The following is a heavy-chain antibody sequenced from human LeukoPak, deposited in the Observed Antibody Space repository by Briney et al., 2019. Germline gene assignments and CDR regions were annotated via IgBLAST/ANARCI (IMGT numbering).Heavy chain of an antibody. Sequence: ESGPSLVNPPATLTLTCSFSGFSLPTDQVAVGWIRQSPGKALEWFSLIYLDDATRYSASLESRLTISKVRSRNQVLLTMTEMDPADTGSYYCARWRATSTIPYSFDYWGRGILVTVSS. V-gene: IGHV2-5*02. CDR3: ARWRATSTIPYSFDY. J-gene: IGHJ4*02. CDR2: IYLDDAT. D-gene: IGHD2-15*01. CDR1: GFSLPTDQVA.